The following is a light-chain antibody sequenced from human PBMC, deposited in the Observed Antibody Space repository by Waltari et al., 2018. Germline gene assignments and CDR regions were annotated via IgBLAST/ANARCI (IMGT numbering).Light chain of an antibody. Sequence: SSVLTQPPPVSVAPGKTARITCGENNIGDKSVHWYQQKPGQAPVMVIYDDGGRPSGIPERFSGSNSGNTATLTISRVEAGDEADYYCQVWDSTSGVVFGGGTKLTVL. CDR1: NIGDKS. CDR3: QVWDSTSGVV. V-gene: IGLV3-21*04. CDR2: DDG. J-gene: IGLJ2*01.